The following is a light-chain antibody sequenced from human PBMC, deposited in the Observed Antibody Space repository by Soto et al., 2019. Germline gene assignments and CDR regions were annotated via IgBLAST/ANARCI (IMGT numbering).Light chain of an antibody. CDR3: QQYDNWPPIT. J-gene: IGKJ5*01. V-gene: IGKV1-5*01. Sequence: DILMTQSPSSLSASVGDGVTMTFGGSQSISSWLAWYQQKPGKAPKLLIYDASSLESGVPSRFSGSGSGTEFTLTISSLQSEDFAVYYCQQYDNWPPITFGQGTRLEIK. CDR1: QSISSW. CDR2: DAS.